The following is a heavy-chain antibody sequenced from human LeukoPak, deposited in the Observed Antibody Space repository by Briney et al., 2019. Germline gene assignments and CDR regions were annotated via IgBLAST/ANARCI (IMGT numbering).Heavy chain of an antibody. Sequence: PGGSLRLSCAASGFTYDDYAMHWVRQAPGKGLEWVSGISWNSGSIGYADSVKGRFTISRDNAKKSLYLQMNSLRAEDTALYYCVKAQNHDVEGDQFDPWGQGTLVTVSS. D-gene: IGHD3-16*01. CDR2: ISWNSGSI. CDR1: GFTYDDYA. V-gene: IGHV3-9*01. CDR3: VKAQNHDVEGDQFDP. J-gene: IGHJ5*02.